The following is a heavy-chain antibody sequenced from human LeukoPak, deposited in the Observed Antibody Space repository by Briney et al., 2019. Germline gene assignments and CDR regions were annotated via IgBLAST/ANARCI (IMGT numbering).Heavy chain of an antibody. J-gene: IGHJ3*02. Sequence: PETLSLTCTVSGGSISSYYWSWIRQPPGKGLEWIGYIYYSGSTNYNPSLKSRVTISVDTSKNQFSLKLSSVTAADTAVYYCARDPEYSSPAFDIWGQGTMVTVSS. CDR2: IYYSGST. CDR3: ARDPEYSSPAFDI. D-gene: IGHD6-6*01. CDR1: GGSISSYY. V-gene: IGHV4-59*01.